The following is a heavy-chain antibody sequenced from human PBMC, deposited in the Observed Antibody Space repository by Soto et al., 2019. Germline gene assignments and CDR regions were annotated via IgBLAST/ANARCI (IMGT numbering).Heavy chain of an antibody. J-gene: IGHJ4*02. CDR1: GFTFSSYS. D-gene: IGHD2-15*01. CDR3: SKGSVVVAATRYFDY. Sequence: GGALRLSCAVSGFTFSSYSMNWVRQAPGQGLEWVAVISYDGSNKYYADSVKGRFTISRDNSKNTLYLQMNSLRAEDTAVYYCSKGSVVVAATRYFDYCGQGTLVIDSS. V-gene: IGHV3-30*18. CDR2: ISYDGSNK.